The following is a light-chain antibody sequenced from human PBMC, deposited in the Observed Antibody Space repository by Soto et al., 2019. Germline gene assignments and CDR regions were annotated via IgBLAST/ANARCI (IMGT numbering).Light chain of an antibody. Sequence: QPVLTQTPSASGTPGQRVTISCSGSSSSVGSNAVNWYQQLPGTAPKVLIYSNNQRPAGVPDRFSGSKSGTSASLAISGLQSEDEADYYCATWDESLNSYVCGTGTKVTVL. J-gene: IGLJ1*01. CDR3: ATWDESLNSYV. CDR2: SNN. CDR1: SSSVGSNA. V-gene: IGLV1-44*01.